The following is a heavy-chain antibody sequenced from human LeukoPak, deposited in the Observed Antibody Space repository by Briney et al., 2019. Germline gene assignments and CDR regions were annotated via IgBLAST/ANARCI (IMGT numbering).Heavy chain of an antibody. J-gene: IGHJ5*02. Sequence: SETLSLTCTVSGGSVTSVSNYWSWIRQPPGKGLEWIGYIYYSGSTNYNPSLKSRVTITPDTSKNQFSLRLTSVTAADTAVYYCAREGTYGWYNWFDPWGQGTLVTVSS. CDR3: AREGTYGWYNWFDP. D-gene: IGHD6-19*01. CDR2: IYYSGST. CDR1: GGSVTSVSNY. V-gene: IGHV4-61*01.